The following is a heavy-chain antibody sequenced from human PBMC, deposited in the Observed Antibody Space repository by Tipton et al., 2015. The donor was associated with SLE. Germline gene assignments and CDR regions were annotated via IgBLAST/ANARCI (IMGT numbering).Heavy chain of an antibody. V-gene: IGHV3-48*03. D-gene: IGHD3-16*01. CDR2: ISSSGSTI. CDR3: AKRGMTKDAFDI. Sequence: SLRLSCAASGFTFSSYAMHWVRQAPGKGLEWVSYISSSGSTIYYADSVKGRFTISRDNAKNTLYLQMNSLRAEDTAVYYCAKRGMTKDAFDIWGQGTMVTVSS. CDR1: GFTFSSYA. J-gene: IGHJ3*02.